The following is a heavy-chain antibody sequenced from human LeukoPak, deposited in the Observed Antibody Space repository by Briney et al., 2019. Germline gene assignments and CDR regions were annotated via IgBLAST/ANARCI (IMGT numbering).Heavy chain of an antibody. V-gene: IGHV4-31*09. D-gene: IGHD5-12*01. CDR3: RSGYDKYYFDY. CDR2: IYYSGST. Sequence: SETLSLTCTVSGGSISSGGYYWSWIRQHPGKGLEWIGYIYYSGSTYYNPSLKSRVTISVDTSKNQFSLKLSSVTAADTAVYYCRSGYDKYYFDYWGQGTLVTVSS. CDR1: GGSISSGGYY. J-gene: IGHJ4*02.